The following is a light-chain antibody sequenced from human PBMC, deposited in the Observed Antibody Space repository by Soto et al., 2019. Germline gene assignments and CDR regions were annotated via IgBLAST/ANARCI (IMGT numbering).Light chain of an antibody. V-gene: IGKV3-20*01. J-gene: IGKJ3*01. CDR2: GAS. CDR3: QHYDISLFA. CDR1: QSVSSN. Sequence: EIALTQSPGTLSVSPGERATLSCRASQSVSSNLAWYQQKPGQAPRLLIYGASSRATGIPDRFSGSGFGTDFTLTISRLEPEVFAVYYCQHYDISLFAFGPGTKVDIK.